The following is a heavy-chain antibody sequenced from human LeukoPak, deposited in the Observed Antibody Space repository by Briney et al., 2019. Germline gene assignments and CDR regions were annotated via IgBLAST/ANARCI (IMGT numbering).Heavy chain of an antibody. D-gene: IGHD5-18*01. CDR3: ARVPDSYGSDAFDI. V-gene: IGHV3-33*01. CDR1: GFTFSSYA. CDR2: IWYDGSNK. Sequence: PGGSLRLSCAASGFTFSSYAMHWGRQSPGKGLEWGGLIWYDGSNKYYADSVKGRLTISRDTSKTTVYMQMRRLRAEETATYYCARVPDSYGSDAFDIWGQGTMVTVSS. J-gene: IGHJ3*02.